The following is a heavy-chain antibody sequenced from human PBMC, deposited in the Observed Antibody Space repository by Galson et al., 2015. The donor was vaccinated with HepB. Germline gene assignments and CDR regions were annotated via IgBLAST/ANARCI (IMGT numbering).Heavy chain of an antibody. J-gene: IGHJ4*02. Sequence: SVKVSCKASRDTFSSYTLNWVRQAPGQGLEWTGRIIPILGIANYAQKFQGRVTITADRSTNTAYMELSSLRSEDTAVYYCARDRGRTDYYDSSGYPFDYWGQGTVVIVSS. V-gene: IGHV1-69*04. CDR3: ARDRGRTDYYDSSGYPFDY. D-gene: IGHD3-22*01. CDR1: RDTFSSYT. CDR2: IIPILGIA.